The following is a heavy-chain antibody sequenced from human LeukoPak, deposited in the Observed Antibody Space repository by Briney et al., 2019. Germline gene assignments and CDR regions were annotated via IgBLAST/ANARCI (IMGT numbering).Heavy chain of an antibody. D-gene: IGHD2-15*01. CDR3: ARDQGSGYYYYGMDV. Sequence: GGSLRLSCAASGFTFSSCEMNWVRQAPGKGLEWVSYISSSGSTIYYADSVKGRFTISRDNAKNSLYLQMNSLRAEDTAVYYCARDQGSGYYYYGMDVWGKGTTVTVSS. CDR2: ISSSGSTI. J-gene: IGHJ6*04. CDR1: GFTFSSCE. V-gene: IGHV3-48*03.